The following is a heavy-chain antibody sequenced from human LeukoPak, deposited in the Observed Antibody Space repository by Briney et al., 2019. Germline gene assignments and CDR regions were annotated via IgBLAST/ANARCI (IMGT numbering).Heavy chain of an antibody. D-gene: IGHD5-18*01. CDR3: AKGGTYSYGYVDDY. CDR1: GFTFSSYG. V-gene: IGHV3-30*18. J-gene: IGHJ4*02. CDR2: ISYDGSNK. Sequence: GGSLRLSCAASGFTFSSYGMHWVRQAPGKGLEWVAAISYDGSNKYYADSVKGRFTISRDNSKNTLYLQMNSLRAEDTAVYYCAKGGTYSYGYVDDYWGQGTLVTVSS.